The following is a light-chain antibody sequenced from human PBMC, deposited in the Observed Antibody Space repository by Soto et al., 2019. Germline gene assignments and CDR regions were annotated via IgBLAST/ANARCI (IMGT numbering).Light chain of an antibody. Sequence: AIQLTQSPSSLSASVGDRVIIPCRASQGISSGLAWYQQKPGKAPKLLIFDASTLASGVPSRFSGSGSGTDFTLTISSLQPEDFATYYCQQFNSYPLTFGGGTKVEIK. CDR2: DAS. CDR3: QQFNSYPLT. CDR1: QGISSG. J-gene: IGKJ4*01. V-gene: IGKV1-13*02.